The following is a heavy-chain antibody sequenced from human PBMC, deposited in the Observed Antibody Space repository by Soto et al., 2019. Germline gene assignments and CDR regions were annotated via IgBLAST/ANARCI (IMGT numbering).Heavy chain of an antibody. V-gene: IGHV4-39*02. CDR2: IYYSGAT. D-gene: IGHD1-20*01. CDR3: ARLAYIRYLQP. CDR1: GDSISTSSYY. Sequence: PSETLSLTCDVSGDSISTSSYYWGWIRQPPGKGLEWIASIYYSGATYYNPSLQSRVTISVDTSNNRFSLTLSSLTAADSAVYFCARLAYIRYLQPWGQGSLVTVSS. J-gene: IGHJ1*01.